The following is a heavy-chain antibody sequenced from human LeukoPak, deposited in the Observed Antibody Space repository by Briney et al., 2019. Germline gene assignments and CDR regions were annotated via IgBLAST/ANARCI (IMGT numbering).Heavy chain of an antibody. J-gene: IGHJ3*02. V-gene: IGHV4-34*01. CDR2: INHSGST. CDR3: ARDGIAHDAFDI. CDR1: GGSFSRYY. Sequence: SETLSLTCAVYGGSFSRYYWSWIRQPPGKGLEWIGEINHSGSTNYNPSLKSRVTISVDTSENQFSLKLSSVTAADTAVYYCARDGIAHDAFDIWGQGTMVTVSS. D-gene: IGHD6-13*01.